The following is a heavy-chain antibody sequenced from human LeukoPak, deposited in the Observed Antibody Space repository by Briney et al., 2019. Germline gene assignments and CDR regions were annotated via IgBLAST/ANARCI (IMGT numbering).Heavy chain of an antibody. CDR3: ARRTYYDTLTGYTYWYFDL. CDR1: GGSISSYY. D-gene: IGHD3-9*01. V-gene: IGHV4-59*01. Sequence: SETLSLTCTVSGGSISSYYWSWIRQPPGKGLEWIGYSHHSGSTNYNPSLKSRVTISVDTSKNQFSLKLSSVTAADTAVYYCARRTYYDTLTGYTYWYFDLWGRGTLVTVSS. CDR2: SHHSGST. J-gene: IGHJ2*01.